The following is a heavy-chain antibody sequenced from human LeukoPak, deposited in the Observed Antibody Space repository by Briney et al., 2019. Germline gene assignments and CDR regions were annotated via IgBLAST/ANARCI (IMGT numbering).Heavy chain of an antibody. CDR1: GFTVSSNY. CDR2: ISGSGGST. J-gene: IGHJ4*02. D-gene: IGHD3-22*01. CDR3: AKGYYYDSSGPHY. Sequence: ESGGSLRLSCAASGFTVSSNYMSWVRQAPGKGLEWVSAISGSGGSTYYADSVKGRFTISRDNSKNTLYLQMNSLRAEDTAVYYCAKGYYYDSSGPHYWGQGTLVTVSS. V-gene: IGHV3-23*01.